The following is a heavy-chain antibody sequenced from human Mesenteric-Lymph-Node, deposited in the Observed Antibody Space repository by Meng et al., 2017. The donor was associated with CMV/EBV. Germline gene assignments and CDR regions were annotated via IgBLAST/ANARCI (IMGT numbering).Heavy chain of an antibody. D-gene: IGHD3-16*02. Sequence: GESLKISCAASGFTFSSYAMHWVRQAPGKGLEWVAVISYDGSNKYYADSVKGRFTISRDNSKNTLYLQMNSLRAEDTAVYYCARDLPGLGELSSYCDYWGQGTLVTVSS. CDR3: ARDLPGLGELSSYCDY. CDR1: GFTFSSYA. CDR2: ISYDGSNK. J-gene: IGHJ4*02. V-gene: IGHV3-30*04.